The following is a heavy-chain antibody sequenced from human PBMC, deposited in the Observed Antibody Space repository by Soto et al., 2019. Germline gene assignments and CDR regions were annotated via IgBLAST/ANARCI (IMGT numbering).Heavy chain of an antibody. Sequence: EVQLLESGGDVVRPGGSLRLSCAASEFTFSSYAMGWVRQAPGKGLEWVEGVSRAGTYTFDAASVRGRFSISRDNSRDTVDLYMNALRGDDTAVYFCVKYTVTEDLGESWGQGTLVSVSS. CDR2: VSRAGTYT. J-gene: IGHJ5*02. V-gene: IGHV3-23*01. D-gene: IGHD3-16*01. CDR1: EFTFSSYA. CDR3: VKYTVTEDLGES.